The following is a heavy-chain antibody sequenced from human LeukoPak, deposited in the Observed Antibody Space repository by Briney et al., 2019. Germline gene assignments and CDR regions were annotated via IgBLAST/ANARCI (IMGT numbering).Heavy chain of an antibody. CDR2: INHSGST. J-gene: IGHJ5*02. D-gene: IGHD3-3*01. V-gene: IGHV4-34*01. Sequence: SETLSLTCAVYGGSFSGYYWIWIRQPPGKGLEWIGEINHSGSTNYNPPLKSRVTISVDTSKNQFSLKLSSVTAADTAVYYCARHGAFGVVIIPLVDWFDPWGQGTLVTVSS. CDR3: ARHGAFGVVIIPLVDWFDP. CDR1: GGSFSGYY.